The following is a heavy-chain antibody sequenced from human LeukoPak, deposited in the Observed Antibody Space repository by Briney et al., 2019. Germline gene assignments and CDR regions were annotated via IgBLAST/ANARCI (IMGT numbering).Heavy chain of an antibody. D-gene: IGHD4-17*01. J-gene: IGHJ4*02. CDR1: GYNFIAYY. CDR2: INPNSGGT. CDR3: ARGDSYGDLDY. V-gene: IGHV1-2*02. Sequence: ASLKVSCKASGYNFIAYYIYWVRQAPGQGLEWMGWINPNSGGTNYAQKFQGRVTMTRDTSISTAYMELSRLRSDDTAVYYCARGDSYGDLDYWGQGTLVTVSS.